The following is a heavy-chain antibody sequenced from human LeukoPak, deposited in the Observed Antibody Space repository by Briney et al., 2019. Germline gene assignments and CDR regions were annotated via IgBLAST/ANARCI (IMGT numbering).Heavy chain of an antibody. CDR3: ARDLSGHWTYDY. CDR1: GFTFRNYY. J-gene: IGHJ4*01. Sequence: GRSLRLSCAASGFTFRNYYMHWVRQARGKGLEWVAVISLDGNNEYYADSVKGRFSLSRDNSMNTLYLQLNSLRTEDTAMYYCARDLSGHWTYDYWGQGTLVTVSS. V-gene: IGHV3-30-3*01. CDR2: ISLDGNNE. D-gene: IGHD1-1*01.